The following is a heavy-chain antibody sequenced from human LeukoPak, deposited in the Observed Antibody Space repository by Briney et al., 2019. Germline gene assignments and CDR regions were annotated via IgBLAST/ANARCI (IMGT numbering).Heavy chain of an antibody. CDR2: ISGSGGST. Sequence: PGGSLRLPCAASGFTFSSYAMSWVRQAPGKGLEWVSAISGSGGSTYYADSVKGRFTISRDNSKNTLYLQMNSLRAEDTAVYYCAKVPVLRFLEWSFDYWGQGTLVTVSS. CDR1: GFTFSSYA. V-gene: IGHV3-23*01. D-gene: IGHD3-3*01. J-gene: IGHJ4*02. CDR3: AKVPVLRFLEWSFDY.